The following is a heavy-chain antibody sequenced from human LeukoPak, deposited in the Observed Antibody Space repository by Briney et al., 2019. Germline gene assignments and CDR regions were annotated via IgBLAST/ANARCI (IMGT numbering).Heavy chain of an antibody. V-gene: IGHV1-69*05. CDR2: IIPIFGTA. Sequence: SVKVSCKASGGTFSSYAINWVRQAPGQGLEWMGRIIPIFGTANFAQKFQGRVTVTTDESTSTAYMELSSLRSEDTAVYYCAISPRSALDWFDPWGQGTLVTVSS. CDR1: GGTFSSYA. CDR3: AISPRSALDWFDP. D-gene: IGHD3-16*01. J-gene: IGHJ5*02.